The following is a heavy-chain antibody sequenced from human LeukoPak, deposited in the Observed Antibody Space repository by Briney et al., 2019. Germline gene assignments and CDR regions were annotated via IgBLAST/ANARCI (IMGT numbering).Heavy chain of an antibody. J-gene: IGHJ3*02. CDR3: ARPIPYYDFWSGRGEDAFDI. CDR2: IYYSGST. V-gene: IGHV4-39*01. CDR1: GGSISSSSYY. D-gene: IGHD3-3*01. Sequence: SETPSLTCTVSGGSISSSSYYWGWIRQPPWKGLEWIGSIYYSGSTYYNPSLKSRVPISVDTSKNQFSLKLSSVTARDTAVYYCARPIPYYDFWSGRGEDAFDIWGQGTMVTVSS.